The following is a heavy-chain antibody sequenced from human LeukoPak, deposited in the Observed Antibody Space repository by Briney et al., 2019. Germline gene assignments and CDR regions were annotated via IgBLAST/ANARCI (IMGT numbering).Heavy chain of an antibody. CDR2: ISNSGTTI. V-gene: IGHV3-48*01. CDR3: ARLREITFGGVIGIDY. CDR1: GFTFSTYS. Sequence: GGSLRLSCAASGFTFSTYSMNWVRQAPGKGLEWISYISNSGTTIYYADSVRGRFTISRDNAKNSLYLQMNSLRAEDTAVYYCARLREITFGGVIGIDYWGQGTLVTVSS. J-gene: IGHJ4*02. D-gene: IGHD3-16*02.